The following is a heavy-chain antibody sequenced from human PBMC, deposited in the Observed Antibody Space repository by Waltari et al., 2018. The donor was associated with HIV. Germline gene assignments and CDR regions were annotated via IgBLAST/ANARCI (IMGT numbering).Heavy chain of an antibody. D-gene: IGHD3-22*01. Sequence: QVQLQESGPGLVKPSETLSLTCAVAGYYISSGYYWGWLRQPPGKGLEWIGSLYHSGSTYYNPSLKSRVTISVDTSKNQFSLKLSSVTAADTAVYYCARNYYDSSGYYDFDYWGQGTLVTVSS. V-gene: IGHV4-38-2*01. CDR1: GYYISSGYY. CDR3: ARNYYDSSGYYDFDY. CDR2: LYHSGST. J-gene: IGHJ4*02.